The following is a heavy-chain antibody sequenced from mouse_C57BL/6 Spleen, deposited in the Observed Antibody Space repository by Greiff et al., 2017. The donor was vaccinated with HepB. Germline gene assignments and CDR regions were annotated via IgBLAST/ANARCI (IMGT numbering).Heavy chain of an antibody. D-gene: IGHD1-1*01. J-gene: IGHJ2*01. V-gene: IGHV1-15*01. CDR2: IDPETGGT. Sequence: VQLQQSGAELVRPGASVTLSCKASGYTFTDYEMHWVKQTPVHGLEWIGAIDPETGGTAYNQKFKGKAILTADKSSSTAYMELRSLTSEDSAVYYCTRWAYYGSSPYYFDYWGQGTTLTVSS. CDR1: GYTFTDYE. CDR3: TRWAYYGSSPYYFDY.